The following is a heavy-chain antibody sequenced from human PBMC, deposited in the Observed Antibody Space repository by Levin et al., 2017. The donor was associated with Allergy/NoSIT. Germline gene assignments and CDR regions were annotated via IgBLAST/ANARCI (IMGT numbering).Heavy chain of an antibody. Sequence: SETLSLTCTVSGGSISSGYYFWSWIRQHPGKGLEWIGYISYSWSTFYNPSLKSRVTISVDTSKNQFSLNLNSVTAADTAIYYCARYYGSGGYPFDYWGQGTLVTVSS. D-gene: IGHD3-10*01. J-gene: IGHJ4*02. CDR3: ARYYGSGGYPFDY. CDR2: ISYSWST. V-gene: IGHV4-31*03. CDR1: GGSISSGYYF.